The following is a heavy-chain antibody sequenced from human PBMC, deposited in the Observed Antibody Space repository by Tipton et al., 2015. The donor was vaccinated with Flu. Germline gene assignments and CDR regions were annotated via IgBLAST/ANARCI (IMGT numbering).Heavy chain of an antibody. CDR1: GFTFSSYA. CDR3: ARVGLRFLEWLDAFDI. J-gene: IGHJ3*02. CDR2: ISYDGSNK. Sequence: SLRLSCAASGFTFSSYAMHWVRQAPGKGLEWVAVISYDGSNKYYADSVKGRFTIPRDNSKNTLYLQMNSLRAEDTAVYYCARVGLRFLEWLDAFDIWGQGTMVTVSS. V-gene: IGHV3-30*01. D-gene: IGHD3-3*01.